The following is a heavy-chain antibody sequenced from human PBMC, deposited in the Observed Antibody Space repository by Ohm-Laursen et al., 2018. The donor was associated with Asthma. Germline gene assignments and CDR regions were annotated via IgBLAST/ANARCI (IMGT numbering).Heavy chain of an antibody. CDR2: INPLGYEK. D-gene: IGHD3-3*01. CDR3: ARDVMEWYLPAFDF. CDR1: GVAFTDSW. J-gene: IGHJ4*02. Sequence: SLRLSCTASGVAFTDSWMSWVRQLPGGSLEWVAKINPLGYEKYYMDSVNGRFTVSRDDSKNTLYLQMNSLRPDDTAVYYCARDVMEWYLPAFDFWGQGTLVTVSS. V-gene: IGHV3-7*01.